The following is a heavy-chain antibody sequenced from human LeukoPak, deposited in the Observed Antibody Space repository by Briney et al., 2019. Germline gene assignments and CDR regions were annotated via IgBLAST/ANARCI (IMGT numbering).Heavy chain of an antibody. V-gene: IGHV4-61*02. CDR2: ISSTGST. J-gene: IGHJ5*02. CDR1: GGSISSGGHY. Sequence: SQTLSLTCTVSGGSISSGGHYWSWIRQPAGKGLEYLGRISSTGSTNYNPSLRSRVTISAGTSKNHFSLKLTSVTAADTAVYYCARGASKGWFDPWGQGTLVTVSS. CDR3: ARGASKGWFDP.